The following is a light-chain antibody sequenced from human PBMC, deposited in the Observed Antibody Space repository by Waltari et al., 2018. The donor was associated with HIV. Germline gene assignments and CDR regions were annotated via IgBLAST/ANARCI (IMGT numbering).Light chain of an antibody. Sequence: AIQMTQSPSSLSASVGDRVTITCRARQGIGNDLGWYQQKSGRAPKVLIYAASSLQSGVPSRFSGSRSGTDFTLTISSLQPEDSATYYCLQDGSFPLTFGPGTKVDV. J-gene: IGKJ3*01. CDR3: LQDGSFPLT. V-gene: IGKV1-6*01. CDR1: QGIGND. CDR2: AAS.